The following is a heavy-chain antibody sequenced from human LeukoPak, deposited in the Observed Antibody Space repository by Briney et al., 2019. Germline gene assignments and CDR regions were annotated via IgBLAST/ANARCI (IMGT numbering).Heavy chain of an antibody. J-gene: IGHJ5*02. V-gene: IGHV3-74*01. CDR2: INSDGSST. CDR3: ARDPYYYGPGWFDP. CDR1: GFTFSSYW. D-gene: IGHD3-10*01. Sequence: GGSLRLPCAASGFTFSSYWMHWVRQAPGKGLVWVSRINSDGSSTSYADFVKGRFTISRDNAENTLYLQMNSLRAEDTAVYYCARDPYYYGPGWFDPWGQGTLVTVSS.